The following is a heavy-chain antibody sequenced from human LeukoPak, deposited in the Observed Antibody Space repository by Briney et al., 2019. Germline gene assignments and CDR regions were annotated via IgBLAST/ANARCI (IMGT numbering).Heavy chain of an antibody. Sequence: PSETLSLTCTVSGGSISSYYWSWIRQPPGKGLEWIGYIYYSGSTNYNPSLKSRVTISVDTSKNQFSLKLSSVTAADTAAYYCASSGYSGYDFDYWGQGTLVTVSS. J-gene: IGHJ4*02. CDR1: GGSISSYY. CDR2: IYYSGST. D-gene: IGHD5-12*01. V-gene: IGHV4-59*01. CDR3: ASSGYSGYDFDY.